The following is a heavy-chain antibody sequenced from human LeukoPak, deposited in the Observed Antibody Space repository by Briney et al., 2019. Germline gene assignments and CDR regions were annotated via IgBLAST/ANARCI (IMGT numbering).Heavy chain of an antibody. D-gene: IGHD3-9*01. CDR1: GYTFTSYG. V-gene: IGHV1-18*01. J-gene: IGHJ6*02. CDR2: ISAYNGNT. Sequence: ASVKVSCKASGYTFTSYGISWVRQAPGQGLEWMGWISAYNGNTNYAQKLQGRVTMTTDTSTSTAYMELRSLRSDDTAVYYCARDNYDILTGLSYYYYYYGMDVWGQGTTVTVSS. CDR3: ARDNYDILTGLSYYYYYYGMDV.